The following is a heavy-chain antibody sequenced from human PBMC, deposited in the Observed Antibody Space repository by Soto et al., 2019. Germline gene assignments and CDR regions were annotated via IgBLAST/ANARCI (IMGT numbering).Heavy chain of an antibody. V-gene: IGHV1-18*01. CDR3: ASGASCTSTSCYDYFHYGMDV. J-gene: IGHJ6*02. CDR2: ISTYNGNT. Sequence: ASVKVSCKASGYTFTSHGITWVRQAPGQGLEWMGWISTYNGNTNYAQKLQGRVTLTTDTSTSTAYMELRSLRSDDAAVYYCASGASCTSTSCYDYFHYGMDVWGQGTTVTVSS. CDR1: GYTFTSHG. D-gene: IGHD2-2*01.